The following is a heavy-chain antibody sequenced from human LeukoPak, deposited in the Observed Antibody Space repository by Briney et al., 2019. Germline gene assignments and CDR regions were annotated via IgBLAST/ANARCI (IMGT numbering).Heavy chain of an antibody. CDR3: ARAIAAAGYDAFDI. J-gene: IGHJ3*02. Sequence: GGSLRLSCAASGFTFNDYYMSWIRQAPGKGLEWVSGINWNGGSTGYADSVKGRFTISRDNAKNSLYLQMNSLRAEDTALYHCARAIAAAGYDAFDIWGQGTMVTVSS. V-gene: IGHV3-20*01. D-gene: IGHD6-13*01. CDR1: GFTFNDYY. CDR2: INWNGGST.